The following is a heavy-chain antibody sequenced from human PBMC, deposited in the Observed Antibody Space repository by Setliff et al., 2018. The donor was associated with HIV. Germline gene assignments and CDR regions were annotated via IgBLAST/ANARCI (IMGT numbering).Heavy chain of an antibody. CDR2: IYYSGST. CDR1: GGSISGYY. Sequence: SETLSLTCTVSGGSISGYYWSWIRQPPGKGLEWIGYIYYSGSTNYNPSLKSRVTISVDTSKNQFSLKLSSVTAADTAVYYCARSAAYDSSFQHWGQGTLVTVSS. CDR3: ARSAAYDSSFQH. V-gene: IGHV4-59*01. D-gene: IGHD3-22*01. J-gene: IGHJ1*01.